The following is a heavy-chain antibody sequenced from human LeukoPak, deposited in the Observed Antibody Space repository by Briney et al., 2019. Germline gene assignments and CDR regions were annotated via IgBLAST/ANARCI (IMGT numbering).Heavy chain of an antibody. CDR1: GYTLTTYY. CDR3: ARDDCTDGVCHIGDY. Sequence: ASVKVSCKASGYTLTTYYMHWVRQAPGQGLEWMGTINPNGGSTIYAQKFQGRVTMTRDTSTSTVYMELSSLRSEDTAVYYCARDDCTDGVCHIGDYWGQGTLVTVSS. J-gene: IGHJ4*02. CDR2: INPNGGST. D-gene: IGHD2-8*01. V-gene: IGHV1-46*01.